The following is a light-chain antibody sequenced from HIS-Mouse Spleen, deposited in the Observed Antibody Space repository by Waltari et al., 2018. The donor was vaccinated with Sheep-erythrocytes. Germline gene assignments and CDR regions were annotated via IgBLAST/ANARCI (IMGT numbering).Light chain of an antibody. J-gene: IGLJ3*02. CDR1: SSDVGGYNY. CDR2: DGS. V-gene: IGLV2-11*01. CDR3: CSYAGSYTFWV. Sequence: QSALTQPRSVSGSPGQSVTISCTGTSSDVGGYNYVSWYQQHPGKAPKLMIYDGSKRPSGVPERFSGSKAGNTASLTISGLQAEDEADYYCCSYAGSYTFWVFGGGTKLTVL.